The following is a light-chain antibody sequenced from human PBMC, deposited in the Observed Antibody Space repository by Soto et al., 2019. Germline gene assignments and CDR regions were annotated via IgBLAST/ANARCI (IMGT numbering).Light chain of an antibody. CDR3: AAWDDSLNGFYV. J-gene: IGLJ1*01. Sequence: QAVVTQPPSASGTPGQRVTISCSGGSSNIGTNSVNWYQQLPGRAPKLLIYNNDLRPSGVPDRFSGSKSGTSASLAISGLQSEEEADYYCAAWDDSLNGFYVFGIGTKLTVL. CDR1: SSNIGTNS. V-gene: IGLV1-44*01. CDR2: NND.